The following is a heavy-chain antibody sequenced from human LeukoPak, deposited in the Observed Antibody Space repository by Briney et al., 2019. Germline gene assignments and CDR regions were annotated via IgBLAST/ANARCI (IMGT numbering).Heavy chain of an antibody. CDR2: INSNGSST. J-gene: IGHJ5*02. D-gene: IGHD1-1*01. V-gene: IGHV3-74*01. Sequence: GGSLRLSCAASGFTFSSYWMHWVRQAPGKGLVWVSRINSNGSSTSYADSVKGRFTISRDNAKNTLYLQMNSLRAEDTAVYYCASVDAWKNWFDPWGQGTLVTVSS. CDR1: GFTFSSYW. CDR3: ASVDAWKNWFDP.